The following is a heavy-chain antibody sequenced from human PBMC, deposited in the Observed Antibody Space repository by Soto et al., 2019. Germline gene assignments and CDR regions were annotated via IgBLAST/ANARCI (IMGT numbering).Heavy chain of an antibody. CDR1: GGSISSYY. CDR3: ARDRSRRWEGGYWVDP. D-gene: IGHD6-13*01. CDR2: IYTSGST. V-gene: IGHV4-4*07. Sequence: QVQLQESGPGLVKPSETLSLTCTVSGGSISSYYWSWIRQPAGKGLEWIGRIYTSGSTNYNPSLKRRVTMSVDRSKNQFSLKLSSVTAADTSGYYCARDRSRRWEGGYWVDPWGQGTLLTGSS. J-gene: IGHJ5*02.